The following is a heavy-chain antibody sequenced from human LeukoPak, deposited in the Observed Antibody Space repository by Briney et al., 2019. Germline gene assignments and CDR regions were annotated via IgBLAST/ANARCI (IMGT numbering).Heavy chain of an antibody. J-gene: IGHJ4*02. V-gene: IGHV4-39*01. CDR3: ARHNPKGYCSGGSCRNRRGPFDY. CDR2: IKHSGST. CDR1: AGSISSSSYY. D-gene: IGHD2-15*01. Sequence: PSETLSLTCTVSAGSISSSSYYCGWIRQPPGKELEWIGDIKHSGSTNYNPSLKTRVTISVDTSKDQFSLKLSSVSAADTAVYYCARHNPKGYCSGGSCRNRRGPFDYWGQGTLVTVSS.